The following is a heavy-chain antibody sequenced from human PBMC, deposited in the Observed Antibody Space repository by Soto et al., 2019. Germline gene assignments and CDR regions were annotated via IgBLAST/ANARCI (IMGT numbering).Heavy chain of an antibody. CDR2: MNPNTGNS. CDR1: GYTFTSYD. Sequence: ASVEVSCEASGYTFTSYDIYWVRQATGQGLEWMGWMNPNTGNSAYAHKFQGRVTMTSDTSISTAHMELSSLRSEDTAVYYCARRAETNGWNGFGADKYYFDFWGQGTLVTVSS. D-gene: IGHD1-1*01. V-gene: IGHV1-8*01. CDR3: ARRAETNGWNGFGADKYYFDF. J-gene: IGHJ4*02.